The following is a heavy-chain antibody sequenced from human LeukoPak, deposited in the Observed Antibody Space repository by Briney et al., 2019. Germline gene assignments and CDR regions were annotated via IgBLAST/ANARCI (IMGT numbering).Heavy chain of an antibody. Sequence: GGSLRLSCAASGFTFSSYAMSWVRQAPGKGLEWVSAISGSSSYIYYADSVKGRFTISRDNAKNSLYLQMNSLRAEDTAVYYCARDRILTNWGQGTLVTVSS. CDR1: GFTFSSYA. D-gene: IGHD2/OR15-2a*01. J-gene: IGHJ4*02. CDR2: ISGSSSYI. CDR3: ARDRILTN. V-gene: IGHV3-21*01.